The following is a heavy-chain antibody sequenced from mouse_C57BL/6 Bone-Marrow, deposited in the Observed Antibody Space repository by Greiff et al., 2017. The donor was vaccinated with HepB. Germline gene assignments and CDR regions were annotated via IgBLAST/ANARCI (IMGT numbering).Heavy chain of an antibody. CDR3: ARAITTVVEPYYYAMDY. J-gene: IGHJ4*01. D-gene: IGHD1-1*01. CDR2: INPNNGGT. V-gene: IGHV1-18*01. CDR1: GYTFTDYN. Sequence: VQLQQSGPELVKPGASVKIPCKASGYTFTDYNMDWVKHSHGKSLEWIGDINPNNGGTIYNQKFKGKATLTVDKSSSTAYMELRSLTSEDTAVYYCARAITTVVEPYYYAMDYWGQGTSVTVSS.